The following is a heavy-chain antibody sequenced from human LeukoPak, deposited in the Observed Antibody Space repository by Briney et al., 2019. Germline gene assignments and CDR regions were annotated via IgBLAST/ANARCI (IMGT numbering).Heavy chain of an antibody. CDR2: IYHSGST. CDR3: ARDRYYGSGRYWDY. V-gene: IGHV4-38-2*02. Sequence: PSETLSLTCTVSGYSISSGYYWGWIRQPPGKGLEWIGSIYHSGSTYYNLSLKSRVTISVDTSKNQFSLKLGSVTAADTAVYYCARDRYYGSGRYWDYWGQGTLVTVSS. J-gene: IGHJ4*02. D-gene: IGHD3-10*01. CDR1: GYSISSGYY.